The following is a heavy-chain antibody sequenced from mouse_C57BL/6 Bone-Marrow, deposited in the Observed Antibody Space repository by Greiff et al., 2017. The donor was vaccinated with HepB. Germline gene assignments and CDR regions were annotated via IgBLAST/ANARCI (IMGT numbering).Heavy chain of an antibody. J-gene: IGHJ4*01. CDR2: IYPSDSET. CDR1: GYTFTSYW. CDR3: ASGGWDEYYAMDY. V-gene: IGHV1-61*01. D-gene: IGHD4-1*01. Sequence: VQLQQPGAELVRPGSSVKLSCKASGYTFTSYWMAWVKQRPGQGLEWIGNIYPSDSETHYNQKFKDKATLTVDKSSSTAYMQLSSLTSEDSAVYYCASGGWDEYYAMDYWGQGTSVTVSS.